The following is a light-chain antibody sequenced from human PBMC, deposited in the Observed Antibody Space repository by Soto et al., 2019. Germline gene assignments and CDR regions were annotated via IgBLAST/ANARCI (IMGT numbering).Light chain of an antibody. Sequence: QSVLTQPASVSGSPGQSITISCTGTSRDIGGYNYVSWYQQHPGKAPKLMIYEVSNRPSGVSNRFSGSKSDNTASLTISGLQAEDEADYYCYSYTGGNSPVFGGGTKLTVL. CDR3: YSYTGGNSPV. V-gene: IGLV2-14*01. CDR2: EVS. CDR1: SRDIGGYNY. J-gene: IGLJ3*02.